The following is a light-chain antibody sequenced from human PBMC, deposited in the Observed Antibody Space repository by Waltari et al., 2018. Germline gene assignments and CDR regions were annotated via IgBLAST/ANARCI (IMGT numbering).Light chain of an antibody. J-gene: IGLJ2*01. V-gene: IGLV1-40*01. CDR3: QSYDSSLSGVV. CDR2: GTS. CDR1: SPNIGAGYD. Sequence: QSVLTQPPSVSGAPGQRVTISCTGSSPNIGAGYDVHWYQQLPGTAPKLLTYGTSNRPSGVPDRFSGSKSGTSASLAITGLQAEDEADYYCQSYDSSLSGVVFGGGTKLTVL.